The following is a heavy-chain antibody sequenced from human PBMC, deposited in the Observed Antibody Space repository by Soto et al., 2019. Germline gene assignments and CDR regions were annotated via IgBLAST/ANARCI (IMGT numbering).Heavy chain of an antibody. CDR1: GGTFSSYA. J-gene: IGHJ4*02. V-gene: IGHV1-69*13. CDR2: IIPIFGTA. D-gene: IGHD2-15*01. CDR3: ARDSPDAVAPSFDY. Sequence: SVKVSCTASGGTFSSYAISWVRQAPGQGLEWMGGIIPIFGTANYAQKFQGRVTITADESTGTAYMELSSLRSEDTAVYYCARDSPDAVAPSFDYWGQGTLVTVS.